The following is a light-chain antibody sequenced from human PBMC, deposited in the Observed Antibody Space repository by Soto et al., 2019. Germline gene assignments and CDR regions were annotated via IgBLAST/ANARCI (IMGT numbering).Light chain of an antibody. V-gene: IGKV3-20*01. CDR1: QSVSSSY. CDR2: GAS. J-gene: IGKJ4*01. Sequence: EIVLTQSPGTLSLSPGERATLSCRASQSVSSSYLAWYQQKPGQAPRLLIYGASSRATGIPVRFSGSGSGTDFTLTISRLEPEDFAVYYCQQYGSSPRVTFGGGTKVEIK. CDR3: QQYGSSPRVT.